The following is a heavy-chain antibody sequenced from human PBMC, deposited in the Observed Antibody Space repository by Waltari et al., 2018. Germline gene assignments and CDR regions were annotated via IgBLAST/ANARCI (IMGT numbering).Heavy chain of an antibody. CDR3: ARQRKNPRAQRDYYYYMDV. CDR1: GFTFSSYS. Sequence: EVQLVESGGGLVKPGGSLRLSCAASGFTFSSYSMNWVRQAPGKGLEWVSSISSSSSYIYYADSVKGRFTISRDNAKNSLYLQMNSLRAEDTAVYYCARQRKNPRAQRDYYYYMDVWGKGTTVTVSS. J-gene: IGHJ6*03. V-gene: IGHV3-21*01. CDR2: ISSSSSYI.